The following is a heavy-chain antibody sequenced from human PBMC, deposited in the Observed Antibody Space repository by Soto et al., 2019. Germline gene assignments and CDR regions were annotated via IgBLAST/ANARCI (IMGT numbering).Heavy chain of an antibody. D-gene: IGHD3-22*01. CDR3: ARAYTDYYDSSGKGGLDY. J-gene: IGHJ4*02. Sequence: GGSLRLSCAASGFTFSSYSMNWVRQAPGKGLEWVSSTSSSSSYIYYADSVKGRFTISRDNAKNSLYLQMNSLRAEDTAVYYCARAYTDYYDSSGKGGLDYWGQGTLVTVSS. CDR2: TSSSSSYI. CDR1: GFTFSSYS. V-gene: IGHV3-21*01.